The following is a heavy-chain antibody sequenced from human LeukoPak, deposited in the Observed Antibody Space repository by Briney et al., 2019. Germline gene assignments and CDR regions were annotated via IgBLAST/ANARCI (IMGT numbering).Heavy chain of an antibody. CDR1: GFTFSNAW. J-gene: IGHJ5*02. CDR3: ATPPGGGFDP. Sequence: GGSLRLSCAASGFTFSNAWMNWVRQAPGKGLEWVSAISGSGGSTYYADSVKGRFTISRDNSKNTLYLQMDSLRVEDTAVYYCATPPGGGFDPWGQGTLVTVSS. CDR2: ISGSGGST. D-gene: IGHD3-10*01. V-gene: IGHV3-23*01.